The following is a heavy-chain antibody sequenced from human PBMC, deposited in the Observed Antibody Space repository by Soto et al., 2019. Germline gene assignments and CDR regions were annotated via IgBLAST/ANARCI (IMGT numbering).Heavy chain of an antibody. CDR2: INPNSGGT. CDR1: GYPFTGYY. CDR3: AREPSGWNHNYYYYYGMDV. J-gene: IGHJ6*02. V-gene: IGHV1-2*02. Sequence: GASVKVSYKACGYPFTGYYMHLVRQAPGQGLEWMGWINPNSGGTNYAQKFQGRVTMTRDTSISTAYMELSRLRSDDTAVYYCAREPSGWNHNYYYYYGMDVWGQGTTFTVSS. D-gene: IGHD6-19*01.